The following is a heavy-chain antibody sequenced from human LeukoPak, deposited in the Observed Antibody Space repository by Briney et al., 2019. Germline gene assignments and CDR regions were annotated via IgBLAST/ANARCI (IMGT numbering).Heavy chain of an antibody. CDR3: ARQFSDDNHAFDI. J-gene: IGHJ3*02. D-gene: IGHD1-14*01. CDR2: IYPGDSDT. Sequence: GESLKISCKSSGYRFTSYWIGWVRQMPGKGLEWMGIIYPGDSDTRYSPSFQGQVTISADKSISTAYLQWSSLKASDTAMYYCARQFSDDNHAFDIWAKGQWSPSLQ. V-gene: IGHV5-51*01. CDR1: GYRFTSYW.